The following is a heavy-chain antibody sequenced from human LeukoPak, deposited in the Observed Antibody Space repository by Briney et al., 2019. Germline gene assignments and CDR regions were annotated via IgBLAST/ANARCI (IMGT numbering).Heavy chain of an antibody. CDR2: ISGSGDGT. CDR3: AKTRSVVVAVAINY. Sequence: GGSLRLSCAASGFTFSSYAMSWVRQAPGKGLEWVSGISGSGDGTYSADSVKGRFTISRDNSKNTLYLQMNSLRVEGTAFYYYAKTRSVVVAVAINYWGQGTLVTVSS. J-gene: IGHJ4*02. CDR1: GFTFSSYA. D-gene: IGHD2-15*01. V-gene: IGHV3-23*01.